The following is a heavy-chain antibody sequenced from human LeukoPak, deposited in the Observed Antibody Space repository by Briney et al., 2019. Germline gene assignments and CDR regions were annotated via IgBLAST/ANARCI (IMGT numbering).Heavy chain of an antibody. V-gene: IGHV4-34*01. J-gene: IGHJ2*01. Sequence: SETLSLTCAVYGGSVSGYYWSWIRQPPGKGLEWIGEIRHSGATNYNPSLKSRATILLDKSKNQFSLKLRSVTAADTAVHYCARGILEVYYFDLWGRGTLVTVSS. D-gene: IGHD1-1*01. CDR3: ARGILEVYYFDL. CDR2: IRHSGAT. CDR1: GGSVSGYY.